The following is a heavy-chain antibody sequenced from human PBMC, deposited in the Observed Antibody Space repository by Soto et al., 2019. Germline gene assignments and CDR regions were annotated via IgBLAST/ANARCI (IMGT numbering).Heavy chain of an antibody. Sequence: EVQLLDSGGGLVQPGGSLRLSCAASGFTFSSYAMNWVRQAPGKGLEWVSGISAGGGSTYYADSVKGRFTISRDNPKNTLYLQMNSLRAEDTAVYYCAKAWIQLWALFDYRGQGTLVTVSS. CDR2: ISAGGGST. V-gene: IGHV3-23*01. J-gene: IGHJ4*01. CDR3: AKAWIQLWALFDY. CDR1: GFTFSSYA. D-gene: IGHD5-18*01.